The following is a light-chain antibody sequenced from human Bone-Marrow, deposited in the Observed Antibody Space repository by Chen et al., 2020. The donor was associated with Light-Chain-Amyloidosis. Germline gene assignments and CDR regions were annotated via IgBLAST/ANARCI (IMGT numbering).Light chain of an antibody. J-gene: IGKJ2*01. V-gene: IGKV1-5*03. Sequence: EIRMTQSPSTLSASVGDRVTITCRASQDIGDWVAWFQQKQGKATKLLIYKASNLQTGVPSRFSGSGSWTAFTLSINSLQPDDFATYFCQQYKLYSFTFGQGTKLDLK. CDR2: KAS. CDR3: QQYKLYSFT. CDR1: QDIGDW.